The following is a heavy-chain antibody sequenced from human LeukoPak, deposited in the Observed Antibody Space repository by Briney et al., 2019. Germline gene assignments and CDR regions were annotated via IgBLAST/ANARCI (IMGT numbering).Heavy chain of an antibody. D-gene: IGHD5-12*01. CDR3: AKVGYSGYESLYFGY. J-gene: IGHJ4*02. Sequence: PGGSLRLSCAASGFTFDDYAMHWVRQAPGKGLEWVSGISWNSGSIGYADSVKGRFTISRDNAKNSLYLQMNSLRAEDTALYYCAKVGYSGYESLYFGYRGQGTLVTVSS. CDR2: ISWNSGSI. CDR1: GFTFDDYA. V-gene: IGHV3-9*01.